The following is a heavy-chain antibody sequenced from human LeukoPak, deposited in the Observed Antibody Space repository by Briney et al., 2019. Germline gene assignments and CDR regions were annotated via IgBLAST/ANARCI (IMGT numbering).Heavy chain of an antibody. CDR2: INHSSST. Sequence: PSETLSLTCAVYGGSFSGYYCSWIRQPPGKGLEWIGEINHSSSTHYNPPLKRRLTISVDTSNNQFSLKLSSMTAADTAVYYCARRGGYYQHYYGMDVWGQGTTVTVSS. CDR3: ARRGGYYQHYYGMDV. CDR1: GGSFSGYY. V-gene: IGHV4-34*01. J-gene: IGHJ6*02. D-gene: IGHD3-22*01.